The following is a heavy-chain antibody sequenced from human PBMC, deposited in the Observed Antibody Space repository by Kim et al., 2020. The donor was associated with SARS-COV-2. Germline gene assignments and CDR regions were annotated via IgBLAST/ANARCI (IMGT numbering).Heavy chain of an antibody. CDR2: ISPGDSDA. V-gene: IGHV5-51*01. CDR3: ARRARVEEFYGY. D-gene: IGHD2-21*01. J-gene: IGHJ4*02. CDR1: GYTFGAYW. Sequence: GESLKISCRVYGYTFGAYWVAWVRHMPGKGLEWMGIISPGDSDARYSPSYQGRITMSVDKSTSTVYLQWSSLKASDTATYYCARRARVEEFYGYWGQGTLVTVAS.